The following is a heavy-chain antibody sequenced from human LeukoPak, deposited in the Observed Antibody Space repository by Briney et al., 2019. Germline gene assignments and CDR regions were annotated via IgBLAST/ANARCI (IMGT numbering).Heavy chain of an antibody. D-gene: IGHD3-22*01. J-gene: IGHJ4*02. CDR1: GGSISTTSSY. CDR3: ARLRGGEESSGYYCEY. CDR2: FYYSGTT. V-gene: IGHV4-39*01. Sequence: TTSETLSLTCTVSGGSISTTSSYWGWIRQPPGKGLEWIATFYYSGTTYYNPSLKSRITISVDTSKNQFSLKLSPVTAADTAVYYCARLRGGEESSGYYCEYWGQGTLVTVSS.